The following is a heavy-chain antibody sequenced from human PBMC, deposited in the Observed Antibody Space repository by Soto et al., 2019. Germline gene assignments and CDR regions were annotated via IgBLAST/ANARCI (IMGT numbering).Heavy chain of an antibody. D-gene: IGHD6-13*01. J-gene: IGHJ5*02. CDR2: IFANGHT. V-gene: IGHV4-4*07. CDR1: GGSISEKY. CDR3: VASLAASGLNWLDP. Sequence: PSETLSLTCIVSGGSISEKYWNWVRQPPGKGLEWIGLIFANGHTDYNPPLKSRVTMSVDASKNQFSLRLTSMTAADTAVDYCVASLAASGLNWLDPWGRGTLVTVSS.